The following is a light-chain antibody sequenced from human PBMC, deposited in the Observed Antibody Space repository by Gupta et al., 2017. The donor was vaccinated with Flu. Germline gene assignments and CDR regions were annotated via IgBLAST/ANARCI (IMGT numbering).Light chain of an antibody. CDR1: SSNIGAGYD. V-gene: IGLV1-40*01. Sequence: ISYTGVSSNIGAGYDVHWYQQLPGTAPKLLICGNSNRPSGVPDRFSGSKSGTSASLAITGLQAEDEADYYCQSYDSSLSGYVFGTGTKVTVL. CDR3: QSYDSSLSGYV. J-gene: IGLJ1*01. CDR2: GNS.